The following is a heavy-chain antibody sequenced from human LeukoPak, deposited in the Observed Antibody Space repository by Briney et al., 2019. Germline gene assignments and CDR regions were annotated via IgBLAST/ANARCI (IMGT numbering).Heavy chain of an antibody. J-gene: IGHJ4*02. Sequence: GGSLRLSCAASGFTFSSYAMSWVRQAPGKGLEWVSAISGSGGSTYYADSVKGRFTISRDNSKDTLYLQMNSLRAEDTAVYYCAKDTYYDILTGDYWGQGTLVTVSS. V-gene: IGHV3-23*01. D-gene: IGHD3-9*01. CDR3: AKDTYYDILTGDY. CDR2: ISGSGGST. CDR1: GFTFSSYA.